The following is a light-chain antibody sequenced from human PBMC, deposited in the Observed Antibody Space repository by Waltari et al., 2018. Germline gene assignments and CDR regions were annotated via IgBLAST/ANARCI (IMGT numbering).Light chain of an antibody. CDR2: DVS. CDR3: QKYERLPAT. V-gene: IGKV3-20*01. CDR1: QSIGRS. J-gene: IGKJ1*01. Sequence: EIVLTQSPGTLSLSPGERATLSCRASQSIGRSLVWYQQKPGQAPRLLIYDVSRRATGIPDRFSGSGYVTDFSLTISKLEPEDFAVYYCQKYERLPATFGQGTTVEIK.